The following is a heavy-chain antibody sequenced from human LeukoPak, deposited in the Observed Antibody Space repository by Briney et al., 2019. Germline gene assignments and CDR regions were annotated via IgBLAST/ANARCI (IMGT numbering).Heavy chain of an antibody. Sequence: SGGSLRLSCAASGFTFSSYSMNWVRQAPGKGLEGVSYISSSSSPIYYADSVKGRFTISRDNARNSLYLQMNSLSAEDTAIYYCARSEHSSSSFDYWGQGTLVTVSS. CDR2: ISSSSSPI. J-gene: IGHJ4*02. D-gene: IGHD6-6*01. CDR3: ARSEHSSSSFDY. V-gene: IGHV3-21*05. CDR1: GFTFSSYS.